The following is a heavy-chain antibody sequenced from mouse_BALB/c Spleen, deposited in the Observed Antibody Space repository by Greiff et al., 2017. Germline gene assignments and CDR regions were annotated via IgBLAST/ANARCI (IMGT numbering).Heavy chain of an antibody. D-gene: IGHD2-4*01. CDR3: ARSRMITTAPFAY. CDR1: GYTFTSYW. CDR2: IYPGDGDT. J-gene: IGHJ3*01. V-gene: IGHV1-87*01. Sequence: VKLMESGAELARPGASVKLSCKASGYTFTSYWMQWVKQRPGQGLEWIGAIYPGDGDTRYTQKFKGKATLTADKSSSTAYMQLSSLASEDSAVYDCARSRMITTAPFAYWGQGTLVTVSA.